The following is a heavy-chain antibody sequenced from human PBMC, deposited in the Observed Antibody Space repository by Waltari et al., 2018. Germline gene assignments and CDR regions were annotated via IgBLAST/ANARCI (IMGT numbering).Heavy chain of an antibody. CDR3: AKDSTDQLLWFGELLSLSVGVFDY. CDR2: ISGSGGST. Sequence: EVQLLESGGGLVQPGGSLRLSCAASGFTFSSYAMSWVRQAPGKGLEWVSAISGSGGSTYEADSGKGRLTSSRDNSKNTLYLQRNSLRAEDTAVYYCAKDSTDQLLWFGELLSLSVGVFDYWGQGTLVTVSS. V-gene: IGHV3-23*01. CDR1: GFTFSSYA. J-gene: IGHJ4*02. D-gene: IGHD3-10*01.